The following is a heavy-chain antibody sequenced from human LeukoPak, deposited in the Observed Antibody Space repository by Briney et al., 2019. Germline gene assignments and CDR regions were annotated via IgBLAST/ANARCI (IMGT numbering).Heavy chain of an antibody. D-gene: IGHD3-22*01. CDR3: ARGLSHLYYYDSSGKWPSFLHSLRFQH. J-gene: IGHJ1*01. V-gene: IGHV4-34*01. CDR1: GGSFSGYY. CDR2: INHSGST. Sequence: SETLSLTCAVYGGSFSGYYWSWTRQPPGKGLEWIGEINHSGSTNYNPSLKSRVTISVDTSKNQFSLKLSSVTAADTAVYYCARGLSHLYYYDSSGKWPSFLHSLRFQHWGQGTLVTVSS.